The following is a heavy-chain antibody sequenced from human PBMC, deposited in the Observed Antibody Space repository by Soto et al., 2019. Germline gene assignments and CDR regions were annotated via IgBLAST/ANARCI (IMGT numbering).Heavy chain of an antibody. D-gene: IGHD1-26*01. Sequence: QVQLVQSGAEVKKPGASVKVSCKASGYTFTSYGISWVRQAPGQGLEWMGWISAYNGNTSYAQKLQGRFTMTTDTSTSKDYMELRRLRSDDTAVYYCARSGGATYWYFDLWGRGTLVTVSS. J-gene: IGHJ2*01. CDR1: GYTFTSYG. CDR3: ARSGGATYWYFDL. CDR2: ISAYNGNT. V-gene: IGHV1-18*01.